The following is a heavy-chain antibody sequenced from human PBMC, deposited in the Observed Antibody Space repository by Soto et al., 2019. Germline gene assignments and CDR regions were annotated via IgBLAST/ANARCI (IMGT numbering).Heavy chain of an antibody. CDR3: AREFFWRSSSSPTYYYYLGV. CDR2: IYYNGST. J-gene: IGHJ6*03. V-gene: IGHV4-59*02. D-gene: IGHD6-6*01. CDR1: GGSVSSYH. Sequence: VQLQESGEGLLKPSETLSLTCTVSGGSVSSYHWTWIRQSPGKGLEWIGYIYYNGSTDYNPSLKSRLTVSVSTSKRQFSLRLTSVTAAETAVYYCAREFFWRSSSSPTYYYYLGVWGKGTTVTVSS.